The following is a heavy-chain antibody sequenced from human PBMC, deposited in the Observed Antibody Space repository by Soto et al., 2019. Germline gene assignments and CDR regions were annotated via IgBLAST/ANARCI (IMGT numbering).Heavy chain of an antibody. J-gene: IGHJ3*02. Sequence: ASVKVSCKASGYTFTSYAMHWVRQAPGQRLEWMGWINAGNGNTKYSQKFQGRVTITRDTSASTAYMELSSLRSEDTAVYYCARYQQLVRGAFDIWGQGTMVTVSS. D-gene: IGHD6-13*01. CDR3: ARYQQLVRGAFDI. CDR1: GYTFTSYA. V-gene: IGHV1-3*01. CDR2: INAGNGNT.